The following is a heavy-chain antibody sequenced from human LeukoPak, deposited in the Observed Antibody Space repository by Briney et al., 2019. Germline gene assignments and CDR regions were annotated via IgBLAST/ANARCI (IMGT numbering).Heavy chain of an antibody. V-gene: IGHV1-69*01. CDR3: AIETPATNTIEN. Sequence: SSVKVSCKASGGTFSSYAISWVRQAPGQGLEWMGGIIPIFGTANYAQKFQGRVTITADESTSTAYMELSSLRSEDTAVYFCAIETPATNTIENWGQGTLVTVSS. CDR1: GGTFSSYA. J-gene: IGHJ4*02. CDR2: IIPIFGTA. D-gene: IGHD1-26*01.